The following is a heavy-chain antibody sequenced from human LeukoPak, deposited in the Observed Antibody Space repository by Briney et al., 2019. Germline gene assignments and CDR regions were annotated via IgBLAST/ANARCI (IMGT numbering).Heavy chain of an antibody. Sequence: SETLSLTCTVSGGSISSYYWSWIRQPPGKGLEWIGYIYYSGSTNYNPSLKSRVTISVDTSKNQFSLKLSSVTAADTAVYYCARAVGSTDYYGVDVWGQGTTVTVSS. V-gene: IGHV4-59*01. CDR2: IYYSGST. CDR1: GGSISSYY. J-gene: IGHJ6*02. D-gene: IGHD3-10*01. CDR3: ARAVGSTDYYGVDV.